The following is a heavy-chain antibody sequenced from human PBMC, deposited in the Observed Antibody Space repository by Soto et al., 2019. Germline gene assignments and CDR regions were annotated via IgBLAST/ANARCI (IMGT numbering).Heavy chain of an antibody. V-gene: IGHV3-13*01. CDR3: ASTWDSATYYYFDY. D-gene: IGHD1-26*01. Sequence: VQLVESGGGLVQPGGSLRLSCAASGSTFSSYDMHWVRQAPGKGLEWVSAIGRGGDTYYAGSVKGRFTISRDNSKNTVFLQMNSLRAEDTAVYYCASTWDSATYYYFDYWGQGTLVTVSS. CDR1: GSTFSSYD. CDR2: IGRGGDT. J-gene: IGHJ4*02.